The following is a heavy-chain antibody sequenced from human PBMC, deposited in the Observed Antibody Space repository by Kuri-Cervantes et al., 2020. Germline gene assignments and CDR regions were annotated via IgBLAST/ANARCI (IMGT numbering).Heavy chain of an antibody. J-gene: IGHJ4*02. Sequence: GGSLRLSCAASGFSFSSYGMSWVRQAPGKGLEWVSYISSSSSTIYYADSVKGRFTISRDNAKNSLYLQMNSLRDEDTAVYYCARSREAHSSSWFDYWGQGTLVTVSS. CDR3: ARSREAHSSSWFDY. CDR2: ISSSSSTI. D-gene: IGHD6-13*01. V-gene: IGHV3-48*02. CDR1: GFSFSSYG.